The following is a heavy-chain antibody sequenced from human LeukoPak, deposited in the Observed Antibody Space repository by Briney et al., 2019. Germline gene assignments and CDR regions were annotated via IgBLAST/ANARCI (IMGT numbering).Heavy chain of an antibody. V-gene: IGHV3-23*01. J-gene: IGHJ4*02. CDR1: GFSISTGYY. Sequence: ETLSLTCTVTGFSISTGYYWGWVRQAPGKGLEWVSGISGNGYSTYYADSVKGRFTISRDNSKNTLSLQMNSLRAEDTAVYYCAKVNWCSASCADAWGQGTLVTVSS. CDR2: ISGNGYST. D-gene: IGHD2-2*01. CDR3: AKVNWCSASCADA.